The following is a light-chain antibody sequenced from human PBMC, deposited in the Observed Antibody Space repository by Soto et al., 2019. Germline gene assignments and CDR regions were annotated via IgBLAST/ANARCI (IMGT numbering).Light chain of an antibody. Sequence: YVLTQPPSASGTPGQRVTISCSGSSSNIGSNYVYWYQQLPGTAPKLLIYSNNQRPSGVPDRFSGSKSGTSASLAISGLRSEDEADYYCAAWDDSLSGYVFGTGTKLTVL. CDR2: SNN. CDR3: AAWDDSLSGYV. V-gene: IGLV1-47*02. CDR1: SSNIGSNY. J-gene: IGLJ1*01.